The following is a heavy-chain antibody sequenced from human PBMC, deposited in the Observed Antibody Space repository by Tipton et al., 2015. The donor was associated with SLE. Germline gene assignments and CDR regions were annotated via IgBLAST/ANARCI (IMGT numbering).Heavy chain of an antibody. D-gene: IGHD6-13*01. Sequence: SLRLSCAASGFTFDDYAMHWVRQAPGKGLEWVSGISWNSGSIGYADSVKGRFTISRDNAKNSLYLQMNSLRAEDTALYYCAKDHETFIAAAGPGYYFDYWGQGTLVTVSS. CDR1: GFTFDDYA. V-gene: IGHV3-9*01. CDR3: AKDHETFIAAAGPGYYFDY. J-gene: IGHJ4*02. CDR2: ISWNSGSI.